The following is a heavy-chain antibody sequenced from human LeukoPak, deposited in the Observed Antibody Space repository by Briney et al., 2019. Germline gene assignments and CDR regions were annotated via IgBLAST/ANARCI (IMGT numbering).Heavy chain of an antibody. CDR1: GFTFSDYA. CDR3: ARDNYGMDF. J-gene: IGHJ6*02. CDR2: ISHDGGSP. V-gene: IGHV3-30*04. D-gene: IGHD5-24*01. Sequence: PGGSLRLSCAASGFTFSDYAMHWVHQTPAKGLQWVARISHDGGSPYHADSVKGRFTISRDNSKNTLNLQMDSLRVEDTAVYYCARDNYGMDFWGQGTTVTVSS.